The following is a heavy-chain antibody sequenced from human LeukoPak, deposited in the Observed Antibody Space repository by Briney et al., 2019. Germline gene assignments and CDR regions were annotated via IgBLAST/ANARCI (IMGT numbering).Heavy chain of an antibody. V-gene: IGHV3-23*01. J-gene: IGHJ4*02. CDR3: AKGYYYDSSGSYYNSSPFDY. Sequence: GGSLRLSCAASGFTFNTYAMTWVRQAPGKGLEWVPTISGSGDSTYYADSVKGRFTISRDNSKNTLYLQMNSLRAEDTAVYYCAKGYYYDSSGSYYNSSPFDYWGQGTLVTVSS. CDR2: ISGSGDST. CDR1: GFTFNTYA. D-gene: IGHD3-22*01.